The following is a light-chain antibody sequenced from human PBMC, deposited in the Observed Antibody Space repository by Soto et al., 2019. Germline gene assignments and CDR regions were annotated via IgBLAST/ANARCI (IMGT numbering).Light chain of an antibody. CDR3: QHHNAWTLT. CDR2: GGF. V-gene: IGKV3-15*01. J-gene: IGKJ3*01. CDR1: QTLRNK. Sequence: IVLTQSPGTLSVSPGERVILSCRASQTLRNKLAWYQQKPGQAPRLLIYGGFTRPTGITARFSGSGSGTEFTLTINSLQSEDFAIYYCQHHNAWTLTFGPGTKLDLK.